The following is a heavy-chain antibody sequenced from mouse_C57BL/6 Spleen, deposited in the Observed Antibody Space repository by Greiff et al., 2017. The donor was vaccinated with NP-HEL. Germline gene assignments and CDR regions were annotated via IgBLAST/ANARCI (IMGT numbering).Heavy chain of an antibody. J-gene: IGHJ1*03. Sequence: VQLQQPGAELVKPGASVKLSCKASGYTFTSYWMQWVKQRPGQGLEWIGEIDPSDSYTNYNQKFKGKATLTVNTSSSTAYMPLSSLTSEDSAVYYCARQDGGYFDVWGTGTTVTVSS. V-gene: IGHV1-50*01. D-gene: IGHD1-2*01. CDR3: ARQDGGYFDV. CDR1: GYTFTSYW. CDR2: IDPSDSYT.